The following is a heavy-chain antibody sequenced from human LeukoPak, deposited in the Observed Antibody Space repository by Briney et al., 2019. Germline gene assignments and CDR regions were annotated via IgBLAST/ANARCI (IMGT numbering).Heavy chain of an antibody. Sequence: GGSLRLSCAASGFTFSSYSMNWVRQAPGKGLEWVSSISSSSSYIYYADSVKGRFTISRDNAKNSLYLQMNSLRAEDTAVYYCARDGRYGLGSYYRDAFDIWGQGTMVTVSS. CDR3: ARDGRYGLGSYYRDAFDI. D-gene: IGHD3-10*01. CDR2: ISSSSSYI. J-gene: IGHJ3*02. V-gene: IGHV3-21*01. CDR1: GFTFSSYS.